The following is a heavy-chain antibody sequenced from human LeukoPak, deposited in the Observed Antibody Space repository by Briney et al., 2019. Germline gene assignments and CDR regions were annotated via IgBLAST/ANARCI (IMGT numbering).Heavy chain of an antibody. CDR3: ARHRKYNWNYVSYYMDV. D-gene: IGHD1-7*01. J-gene: IGHJ6*03. V-gene: IGHV5-51*01. CDR2: IYPGDSDN. CDR1: GYRFTSYW. Sequence: GASLKTSSNGSGYRFTSYWIGRVRPMPGKGLEWTGIIYPGDSDNRYSPSFQGQVTISADKSINTAYLQWSSLKASDTAMYYCARHRKYNWNYVSYYMDVWGKGTTVTVSS.